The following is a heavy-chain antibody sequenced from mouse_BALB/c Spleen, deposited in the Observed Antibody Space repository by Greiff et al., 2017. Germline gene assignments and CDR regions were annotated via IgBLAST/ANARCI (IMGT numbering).Heavy chain of an antibody. CDR3: ARGRGNYDYAMDY. D-gene: IGHD2-1*01. Sequence: QLQQSGPELVKPGASVKMSCKASGYTFTSYVMHWVKQKPGQGLEWIGYINPYNDGTKYNEKFKGKATLTSDKSSSTAYMELSSLTSEDSAVYYCARGRGNYDYAMDYWGQGTSVTVSS. CDR1: GYTFTSYV. CDR2: INPYNDGT. V-gene: IGHV1-14*01. J-gene: IGHJ4*01.